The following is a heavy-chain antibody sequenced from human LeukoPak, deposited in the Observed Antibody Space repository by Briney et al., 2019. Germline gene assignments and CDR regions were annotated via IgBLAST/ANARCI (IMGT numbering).Heavy chain of an antibody. D-gene: IGHD5-24*01. CDR2: IYYSGST. CDR3: ATPGRWLRPYFDY. J-gene: IGHJ4*02. Sequence: SETLSLICTVSGGSISSSSYYWGWIRQPPGKGLEWIGSIYYSGSTYYNPSLKSRVTISVDTSKNQFSLKLSSVTAADTAVYYCATPGRWLRPYFDYWGQGTLVTVSS. V-gene: IGHV4-39*01. CDR1: GGSISSSSYY.